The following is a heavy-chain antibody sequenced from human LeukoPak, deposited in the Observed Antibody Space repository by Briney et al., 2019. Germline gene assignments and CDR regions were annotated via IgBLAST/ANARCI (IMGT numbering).Heavy chain of an antibody. Sequence: ASVKVSCKSSGYTFTRYYIHWMRQAPGQGLEWMGIINPSGGNTNYAQKFQGRVTLTRDTSTSTVYMELSSLRSEDTAVYYRARDWNWGSSDAFDIWGQGTMVTVSS. CDR2: INPSGGNT. CDR3: ARDWNWGSSDAFDI. V-gene: IGHV1-46*01. CDR1: GYTFTRYY. J-gene: IGHJ3*02. D-gene: IGHD7-27*01.